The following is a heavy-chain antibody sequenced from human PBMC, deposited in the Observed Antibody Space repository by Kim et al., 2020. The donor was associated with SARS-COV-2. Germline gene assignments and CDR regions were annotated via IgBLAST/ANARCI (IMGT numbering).Heavy chain of an antibody. CDR1: GFTFSSYA. Sequence: GGSLRLSCAASGFTFSSYAIHWVRQAPGKGLEWVAVISYDGSNKYYADSVKGRFTISRDNSKNTLYLQMNSLRAEDTAVYYCARDLVVVAATPLDYWGQG. J-gene: IGHJ4*02. V-gene: IGHV3-30-3*01. CDR3: ARDLVVVAATPLDY. CDR2: ISYDGSNK. D-gene: IGHD2-15*01.